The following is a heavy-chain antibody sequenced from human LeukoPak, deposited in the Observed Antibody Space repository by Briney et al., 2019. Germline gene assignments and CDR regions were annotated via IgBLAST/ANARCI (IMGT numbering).Heavy chain of an antibody. D-gene: IGHD6-13*01. CDR3: ARDTWTPIAAAASY. CDR1: GFTFSSYS. Sequence: GGSLSLSCAVSGFTFSSYSMNWVRQAPGEGLEWVSSISSSSTYIYYADSVKGRFTISRDDAKNSLYLQMNSLRAEDTAVYYCARDTWTPIAAAASYWGQGTLVTVTS. V-gene: IGHV3-21*01. J-gene: IGHJ4*02. CDR2: ISSSSTYI.